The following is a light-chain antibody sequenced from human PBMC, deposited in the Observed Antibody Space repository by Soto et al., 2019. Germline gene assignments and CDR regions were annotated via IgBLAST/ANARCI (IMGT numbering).Light chain of an antibody. Sequence: IVMTQSPDSLAVSLGERATINCRSSQSVFYSSNSKNYLGWYRQKPGQPPELVIYWASTRESGVPDRFSGSGSGTEFTLSISSLQAEDVAVYYCQQYYNYPYTFGQGTKLEIK. J-gene: IGKJ2*01. CDR2: WAS. V-gene: IGKV4-1*01. CDR3: QQYYNYPYT. CDR1: QSVFYSSNSKNY.